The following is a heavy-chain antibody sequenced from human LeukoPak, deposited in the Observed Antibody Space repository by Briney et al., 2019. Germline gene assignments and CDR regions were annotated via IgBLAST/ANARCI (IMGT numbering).Heavy chain of an antibody. V-gene: IGHV4-61*02. J-gene: IGHJ6*03. D-gene: IGHD3-3*01. Sequence: SQALSLTCTVSGGSISSGSYYWSWIRQPAGKGLEWIGRIYTSGSTNYNPSLKSRVTISVDTSKNQFSLKLSSVTAADTAVYYCARAKPGAYYDFWPPYYYYYYMDVWGKGTTVTVSS. CDR2: IYTSGST. CDR1: GGSISSGSYY. CDR3: ARAKPGAYYDFWPPYYYYYYMDV.